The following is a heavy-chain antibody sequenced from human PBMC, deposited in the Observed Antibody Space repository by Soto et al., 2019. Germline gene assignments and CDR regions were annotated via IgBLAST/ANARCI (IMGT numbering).Heavy chain of an antibody. CDR1: GFTFSSYE. D-gene: IGHD2-15*01. J-gene: IGHJ6*02. V-gene: IGHV3-48*03. CDR3: ARELVVVVAATPYYYGMDV. CDR2: ISSSGSTI. Sequence: PGGSLRLSCAASGFTFSSYEMNWVRQAPGKGLEWVSYISSSGSTIYYADSVKGRFTISRDNAKNSLYLQMNSLRAEDTAVYYCARELVVVVAATPYYYGMDVWGQGTTVTSP.